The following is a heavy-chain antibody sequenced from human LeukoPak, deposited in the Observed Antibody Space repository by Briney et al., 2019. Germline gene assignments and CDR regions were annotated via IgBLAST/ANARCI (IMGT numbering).Heavy chain of an antibody. V-gene: IGHV4-59*01. Sequence: SETLSLTCTVSGDSISNYFWSWIRQPPGKGLEYIGYVYNSGTTFYNPSLKSRVTISADMSKTQFSLKLTSVTAADTAIYYCARGSGGYRFDPWGLGTLVTVSS. CDR2: VYNSGTT. D-gene: IGHD3-10*01. CDR1: GDSISNYF. CDR3: ARGSGGYRFDP. J-gene: IGHJ5*02.